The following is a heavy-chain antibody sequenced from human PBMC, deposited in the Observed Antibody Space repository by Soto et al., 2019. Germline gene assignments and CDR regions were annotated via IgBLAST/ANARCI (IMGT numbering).Heavy chain of an antibody. D-gene: IGHD1-26*01. CDR2: IRSKAYGGTT. V-gene: IGHV3-49*03. J-gene: IGHJ4*02. Sequence: GSLRLSCAASGFTFSSYAMSWFRQAPGKGLEWVGFIRSKAYGGTTEYAASVKGRFTISRDDSKSIAYLQMNSLKTEDTAVYYCTRGWEQGEYWGQGTLVTVSS. CDR3: TRGWEQGEY. CDR1: GFTFSSYA.